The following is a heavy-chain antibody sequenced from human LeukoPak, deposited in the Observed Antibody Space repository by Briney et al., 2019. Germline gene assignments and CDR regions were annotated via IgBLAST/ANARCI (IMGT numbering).Heavy chain of an antibody. V-gene: IGHV4-59*01. CDR1: GGSISSYY. J-gene: IGHJ4*02. Sequence: SETLSLTCTVSGGSISSYYWNWIRQPPGKGLEWIGYIYYSGSTNYNPSLKSRVTISVDTSKNQFSLKLSSVTAADTAVYYCARGFGAVNRGPSFDYWGQGTLVTVSS. CDR2: IYYSGST. CDR3: ARGFGAVNRGPSFDY. D-gene: IGHD3-16*01.